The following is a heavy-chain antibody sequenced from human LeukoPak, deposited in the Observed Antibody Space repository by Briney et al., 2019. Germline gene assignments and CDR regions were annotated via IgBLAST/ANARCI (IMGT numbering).Heavy chain of an antibody. D-gene: IGHD3-9*01. CDR2: INPSGGST. J-gene: IGHJ3*02. CDR1: GYTFTSYG. CDR3: ARGRYFDWLWDAFDI. V-gene: IGHV1-46*01. Sequence: ASVKVSCKASGYTFTSYGISWVRQAPGQGLEWMGIINPSGGSTSYAQKFQGRVTMTRDTSISTAYMELSRLRSDDTAVYYCARGRYFDWLWDAFDIWGQGTMVTVSS.